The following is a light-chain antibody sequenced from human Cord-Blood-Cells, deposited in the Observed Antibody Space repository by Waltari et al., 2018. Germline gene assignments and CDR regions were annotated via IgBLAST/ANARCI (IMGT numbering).Light chain of an antibody. V-gene: IGKV1-27*01. Sequence: DIQMTQSPSSLSASVGDRVTITCRASQGISNYLAWYQQQPGKVPKLLIYAASTFQSGVPSRFSGSGSGTDFTLTISSLQPEDVATYYCQKYNSAPQTFGQGTKVEIK. CDR2: AAS. CDR3: QKYNSAPQT. CDR1: QGISNY. J-gene: IGKJ1*01.